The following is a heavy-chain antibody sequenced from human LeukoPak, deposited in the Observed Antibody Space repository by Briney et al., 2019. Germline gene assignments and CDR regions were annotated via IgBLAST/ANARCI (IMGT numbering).Heavy chain of an antibody. D-gene: IGHD2-15*01. CDR2: ILYSVST. CDR1: GGSISSYY. V-gene: IGHV4-59*01. Sequence: PSETLSLTCTVSGGSISSYYWSWIRQPPGQGLEWIGYILYSVSTNYNPSLKSRVTISVDTSKNQFSLKLSSVTAADTAVYYCARDRDCSGGSCYSLAFDIWGQGTMVTVSS. J-gene: IGHJ3*02. CDR3: ARDRDCSGGSCYSLAFDI.